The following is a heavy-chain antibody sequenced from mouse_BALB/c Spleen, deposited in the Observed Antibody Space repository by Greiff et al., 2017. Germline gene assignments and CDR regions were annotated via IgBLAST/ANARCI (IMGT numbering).Heavy chain of an antibody. CDR2: ISSGGSYT. J-gene: IGHJ4*01. Sequence: DVMLVESGGGLVKPGGSLKLSCAASGFTFSSYTMSWVRQTPEKRLEWVATISSGGSYTYYPDSVKGRFTISRDNAKNTLYLQMSSLKSEDTAMYYCTRDLYGYDGGYYYAMDYWGQGTSVTVSS. V-gene: IGHV5-6-4*01. CDR3: TRDLYGYDGGYYYAMDY. CDR1: GFTFSSYT. D-gene: IGHD2-2*01.